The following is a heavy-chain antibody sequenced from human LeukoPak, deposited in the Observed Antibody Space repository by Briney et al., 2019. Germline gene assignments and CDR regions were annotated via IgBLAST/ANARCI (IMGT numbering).Heavy chain of an antibody. J-gene: IGHJ6*03. Sequence: SVKVSCKASGGTFSSYAISWVRQAPGQGLEWMGGIIPIFGTANYAQKFQGRVTITTDESTSTAYMELSSLRSEDTAVYYCARDGSSSLENYYYYMDVWGKGTTVTVSS. D-gene: IGHD6-6*01. CDR3: ARDGSSSLENYYYYMDV. CDR1: GGTFSSYA. V-gene: IGHV1-69*05. CDR2: IIPIFGTA.